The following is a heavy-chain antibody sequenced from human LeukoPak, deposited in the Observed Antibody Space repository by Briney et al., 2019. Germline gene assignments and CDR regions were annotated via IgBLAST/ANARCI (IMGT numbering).Heavy chain of an antibody. D-gene: IGHD3-3*02. V-gene: IGHV1-2*02. CDR3: ARDRIFGVVLHWFDP. CDR2: INPNSGGT. Sequence: ASVKVSCKASGYTFTGYYMHLVRQAPGQGLEWMGWINPNSGGTNYAQKFQGRVTMTRDTSISTAYMELSRLRSDDTAVYYCARDRIFGVVLHWFDPWGQGTLVTVSS. CDR1: GYTFTGYY. J-gene: IGHJ5*02.